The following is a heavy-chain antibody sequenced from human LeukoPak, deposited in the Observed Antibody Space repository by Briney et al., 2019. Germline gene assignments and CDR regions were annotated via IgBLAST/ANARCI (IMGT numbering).Heavy chain of an antibody. CDR1: GGSISGYY. Sequence: SETLSLTCTVSGGSISGYYWSWIRQPPGKALEWIGYIYTSGSTNYNPSLKSRVTISVDTSKNQFSLKLSSVTAADTAVYYCARRQQLVRVGYYYYYMDVWGKGTTVTVSS. CDR2: IYTSGST. D-gene: IGHD6-6*01. J-gene: IGHJ6*03. V-gene: IGHV4-4*09. CDR3: ARRQQLVRVGYYYYYMDV.